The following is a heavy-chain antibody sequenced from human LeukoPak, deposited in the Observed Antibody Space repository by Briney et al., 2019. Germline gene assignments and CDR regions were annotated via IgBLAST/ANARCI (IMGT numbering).Heavy chain of an antibody. J-gene: IGHJ4*02. CDR2: FYYSGST. Sequence: SETLSVTCTVSGGSISSSGYYWGWIRQSPGKGLEWIGSFYYSGSTYYNPSLKSRVAIFVDTSRDQFSLDLSFVTAADTALYYCVRHISTNTGYFDSCGQGTLVSVSS. V-gene: IGHV4-39*01. CDR3: VRHISTNTGYFDS. D-gene: IGHD5-24*01. CDR1: GGSISSSGYY.